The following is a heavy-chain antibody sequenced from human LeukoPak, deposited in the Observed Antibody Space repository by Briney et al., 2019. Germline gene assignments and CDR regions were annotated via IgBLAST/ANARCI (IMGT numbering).Heavy chain of an antibody. CDR1: GGSISSSSCY. Sequence: SETVSLNCTVSGGSISSSSCYWGWIRHPPGKGLEWIGSIYYSGSTYYNPSLKSRVTISVDTSKNQFSLKLSSVTAADTAVYYCARHTSAWHFQHWGEGALVTVSS. V-gene: IGHV4-39*01. D-gene: IGHD5-12*01. CDR2: IYYSGST. CDR3: ARHTSAWHFQH. J-gene: IGHJ1*01.